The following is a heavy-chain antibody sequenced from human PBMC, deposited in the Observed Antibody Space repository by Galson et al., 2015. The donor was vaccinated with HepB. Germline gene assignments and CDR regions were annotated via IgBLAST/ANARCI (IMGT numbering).Heavy chain of an antibody. CDR3: AKANGEECSGGSCYYYYYYGMDV. D-gene: IGHD2-15*01. J-gene: IGHJ6*02. CDR2: ISGSGGIT. CDR1: GFTFRRYA. V-gene: IGHV3-23*01. Sequence: SLRLSCAASGFTFRRYAMSWVRQAPGKGLEWVSTISGSGGITYYADSLKGRFTISRDHSKNTQYLQMNSPSADDTAVYNCAKANGEECSGGSCYYYYYYGMDVWGQGTTVTVSS.